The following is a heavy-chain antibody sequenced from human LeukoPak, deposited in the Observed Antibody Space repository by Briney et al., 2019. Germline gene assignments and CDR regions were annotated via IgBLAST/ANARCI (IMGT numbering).Heavy chain of an antibody. Sequence: GGSLRLSCAASGFTFSSYEMNWVRQAPGKGLEWVSYISSSGSTIYYADSVKGRFAISRDNAKNSLYLQMNSLRAEDTAVYYCARVTPEITFGGVIDDYWGQGTLVTVSS. D-gene: IGHD3-16*02. J-gene: IGHJ4*02. CDR2: ISSSGSTI. CDR1: GFTFSSYE. V-gene: IGHV3-48*03. CDR3: ARVTPEITFGGVIDDY.